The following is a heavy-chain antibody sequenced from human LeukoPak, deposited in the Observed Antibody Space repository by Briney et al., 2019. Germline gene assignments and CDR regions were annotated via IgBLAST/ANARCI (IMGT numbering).Heavy chain of an antibody. D-gene: IGHD2-15*01. J-gene: IGHJ4*02. V-gene: IGHV4-39*01. CDR1: GGSISSSCYY. CDR3: GCRRSYVVVVAATAESDD. Sequence: SETLSLTCPVSGGSISSSCYYWGRLRQPPGKGLEWFGSIYYSRTTYYNPSLKSPVTISVDTSKNQFSLKLSSVNAAETAVYYCGCRRSYVVVVAATAESDDWGQGTLVTVSS. CDR2: IYYSRTT.